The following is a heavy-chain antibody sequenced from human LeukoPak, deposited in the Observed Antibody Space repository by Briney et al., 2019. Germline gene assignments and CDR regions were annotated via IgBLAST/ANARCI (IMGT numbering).Heavy chain of an antibody. CDR3: ARELHYDILTGYYWY. J-gene: IGHJ4*02. Sequence: ASVKVSCKASGYTFTSYDINWVQQATGQGLEWMGWINPNSGGTNYAQKFQGRVTMTRDTSISTAYMELSRLRSDDTAVYYCARELHYDILTGYYWYWGQGTLVTVSS. CDR2: INPNSGGT. CDR1: GYTFTSYD. V-gene: IGHV1-2*02. D-gene: IGHD3-9*01.